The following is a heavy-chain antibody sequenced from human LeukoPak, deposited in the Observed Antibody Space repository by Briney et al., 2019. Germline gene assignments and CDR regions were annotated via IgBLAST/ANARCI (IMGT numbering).Heavy chain of an antibody. V-gene: IGHV4-34*01. CDR3: AKRWLQLRLYDY. J-gene: IGHJ4*02. CDR1: GGSISSYY. Sequence: SETLSLTCTVSGGSISSYYWSWIRQPPGKGLEWIGEINHSGSTNYNPSLKSRVTISVDTSKNQFSLKLSSVTAADTAVYYCAKRWLQLRLYDYWGQGTLVTVSS. CDR2: INHSGST. D-gene: IGHD5-12*01.